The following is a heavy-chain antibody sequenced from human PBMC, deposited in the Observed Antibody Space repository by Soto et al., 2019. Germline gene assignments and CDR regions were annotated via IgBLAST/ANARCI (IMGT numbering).Heavy chain of an antibody. J-gene: IGHJ5*01. D-gene: IGHD3-9*01. V-gene: IGHV3-23*01. CDR1: GFTFSNYA. Sequence: GVSLRLSCAAAGFTFSNYAMRWVRQAPGKGLEWVSAVSASGGSTYYADSVKGRFTISRDNSKITLYLQMNSLRAEDTAIYYCPFPYYDFFTAYYSGGHGTLVT. CDR2: VSASGGST. CDR3: PFPYYDFFTAYYS.